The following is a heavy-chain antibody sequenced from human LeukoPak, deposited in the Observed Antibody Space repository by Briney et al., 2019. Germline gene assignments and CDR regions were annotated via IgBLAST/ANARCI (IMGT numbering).Heavy chain of an antibody. CDR1: GYTFTGYY. CDR3: ARGKSYYDILTGYAWFDP. J-gene: IGHJ5*02. D-gene: IGHD3-9*01. Sequence: ASVKVSCKASGYTFTGYYMHWVRQAPGQGLEWMGWINPNSGGTNYAQKFQGRVTMTRDTSISTAYMELSRLRSDDTAVYYCARGKSYYDILTGYAWFDPWGQGTLVTVSS. V-gene: IGHV1-2*02. CDR2: INPNSGGT.